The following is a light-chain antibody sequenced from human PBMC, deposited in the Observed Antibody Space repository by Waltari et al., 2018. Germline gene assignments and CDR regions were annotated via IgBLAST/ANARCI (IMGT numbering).Light chain of an antibody. CDR2: AAS. V-gene: IGKV1-39*01. CDR1: ESIGNR. J-gene: IGKJ1*01. CDR3: QQSYTTPRTYKNPRT. Sequence: DIQFTQSPSSLSAAVGHRVSITCRSRESIGNRLSRDKQRPVKAPKLLIYAASTLQSGFPSRFTGSGSGTDCTPTISSLQPDDFATYYCQQSYTTPRTYKNPRTFGQGTQVEIK.